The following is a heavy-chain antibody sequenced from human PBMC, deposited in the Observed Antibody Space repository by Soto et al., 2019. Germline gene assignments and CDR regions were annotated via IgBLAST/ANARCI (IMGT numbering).Heavy chain of an antibody. J-gene: IGHJ4*02. V-gene: IGHV5-51*01. CDR2: IYPGDSET. D-gene: IGHD6-19*01. CDR1: GYRFANYW. CDR3: ARRDASAWYVDN. Sequence: PGESLKISCKGSGYRFANYWIGCVRQMPGKGLHWMGIIYPGDSETTYSPPFEGQVTISADRFASTAYLQWSSLEASDTGMYYCARRDASAWYVDNWGQGTLVTVSS.